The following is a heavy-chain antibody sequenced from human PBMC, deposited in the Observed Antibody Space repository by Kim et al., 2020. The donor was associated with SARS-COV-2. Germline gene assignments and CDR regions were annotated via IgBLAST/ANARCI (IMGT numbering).Heavy chain of an antibody. Sequence: GGSLRLSCAASGFSFGSYTMNWVRQAPGKGLEWVSSISSRSTHLYYSDSVRGRFTISRDNARNSLYLQMNNLTVDDTGLYYCARDRDPYGLDVWGQGTTDTVSS. CDR1: GFSFGSYT. CDR3: ARDRDPYGLDV. CDR2: ISSRSTHL. J-gene: IGHJ6*02. V-gene: IGHV3-21*01.